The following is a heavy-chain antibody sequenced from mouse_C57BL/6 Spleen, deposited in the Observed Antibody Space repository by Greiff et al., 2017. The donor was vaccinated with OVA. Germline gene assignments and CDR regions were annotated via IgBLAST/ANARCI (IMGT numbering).Heavy chain of an antibody. V-gene: IGHV1-64*01. CDR1: GYTFTSYW. J-gene: IGHJ2*01. D-gene: IGHD1-1*01. Sequence: VQLQQPGAELVKPGASVKLSCKASGYTFTSYWMHWVKQRPGQGLEWIGMIHPNSGSTNYNEKFKSKATLTVDKSSSTAYMQLSSLTSEDSAVYYCAREEVTVVATSYYFDYWGQGTTLTVSS. CDR2: IHPNSGST. CDR3: AREEVTVVATSYYFDY.